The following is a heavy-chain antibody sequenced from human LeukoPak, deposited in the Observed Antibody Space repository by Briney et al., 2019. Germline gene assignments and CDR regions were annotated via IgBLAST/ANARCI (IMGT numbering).Heavy chain of an antibody. CDR3: ARYVELELRDAFDI. D-gene: IGHD1-7*01. Sequence: PSETLSLTCTVSGGSISSSSYYWGWIRQPPGKGLEWIGSIYYSGSTYYNPSLKSRVTISVDTSKNQFSLKLSSVTAADTAVYYCARYVELELRDAFDIWGQGTMVTVSS. J-gene: IGHJ3*02. CDR2: IYYSGST. V-gene: IGHV4-39*07. CDR1: GGSISSSSYY.